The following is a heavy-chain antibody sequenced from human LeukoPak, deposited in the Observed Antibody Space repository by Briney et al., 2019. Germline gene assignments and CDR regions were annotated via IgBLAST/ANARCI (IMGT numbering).Heavy chain of an antibody. CDR1: GGTFSSYA. D-gene: IGHD1-7*01. CDR2: IVPIFDTP. Sequence: SVKVSCKASGGTFSSYAISWVRQAPGQGLEWMGGIVPIFDTPNYAQKFQGRVTITADKSTSTAYMELSSLRSEDAAVYYCARNLGLELKNWFDPWGQGTLVTVSS. J-gene: IGHJ5*02. CDR3: ARNLGLELKNWFDP. V-gene: IGHV1-69*06.